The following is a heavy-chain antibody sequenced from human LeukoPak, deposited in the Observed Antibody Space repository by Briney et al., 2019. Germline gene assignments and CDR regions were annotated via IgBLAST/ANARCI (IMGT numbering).Heavy chain of an antibody. V-gene: IGHV3-53*01. CDR1: GFHDSSNY. J-gene: IGHJ6*03. CDR2: IYSGRSK. Sequence: GGSVRLFCAASGFHDSSNYMSWVRQAPGKGLEWGSVIYSGRSKYYADSVKGRFTISRDNSKNTLYLQMNSLRAEDTAVYYCARDKVLVGTYGDYYYMDVWGKGTTVTVSS. D-gene: IGHD1-7*01. CDR3: ARDKVLVGTYGDYYYMDV.